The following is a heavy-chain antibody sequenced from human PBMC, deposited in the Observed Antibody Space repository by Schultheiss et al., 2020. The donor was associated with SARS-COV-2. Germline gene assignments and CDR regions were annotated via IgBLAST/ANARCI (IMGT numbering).Heavy chain of an antibody. V-gene: IGHV4-59*06. CDR2: IYYSGST. J-gene: IGHJ5*02. Sequence: SETLSLTCTVSGGSISSYYWSWIRQHPGKGLEWIGYIYYSGSTYYNPSLKSRVTISVDTSKNQFSLKLSSVTAADTAVYYCARGGYCSSTSCYKAMWFDPWGQGTLVTVS. CDR3: ARGGYCSSTSCYKAMWFDP. D-gene: IGHD2-2*02. CDR1: GGSISSYY.